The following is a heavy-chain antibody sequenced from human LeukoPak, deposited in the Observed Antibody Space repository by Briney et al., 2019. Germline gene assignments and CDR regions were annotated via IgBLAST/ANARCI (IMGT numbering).Heavy chain of an antibody. CDR2: MNPNSGNT. J-gene: IGHJ3*02. CDR3: ARGGTMVRGVITHLGAFDI. CDR1: GYTFTSYD. D-gene: IGHD3-10*01. Sequence: ASVKVSCKASGYTFTSYDINWVRQATGQGLEWMGWMNPNSGNTGYAQKFQGRVTMTRNTSISTAYMELSSLRSEDTAVYYCARGGTMVRGVITHLGAFDIWGQGTMVTVSS. V-gene: IGHV1-8*01.